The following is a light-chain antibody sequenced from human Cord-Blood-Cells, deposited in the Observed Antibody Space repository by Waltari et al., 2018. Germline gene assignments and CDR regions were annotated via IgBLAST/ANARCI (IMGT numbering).Light chain of an antibody. V-gene: IGKV3-11*01. CDR3: QQRSNWPPLT. J-gene: IGKJ4*01. CDR1: QRFSSY. CDR2: DAS. Sequence: DILLTQSPAALSLSSGEIATLPCRASQRFSSYIAWYQQKPGQAPRLLTYDASNRATGIPARFSGSGSGTDFTLTISSLEPEDFAVYYCQQRSNWPPLTFGGGTKVEIK.